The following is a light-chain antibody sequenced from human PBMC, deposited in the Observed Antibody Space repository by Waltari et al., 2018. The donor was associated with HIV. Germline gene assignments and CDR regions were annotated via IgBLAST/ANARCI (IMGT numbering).Light chain of an antibody. CDR2: EDS. V-gene: IGLV3-10*01. J-gene: IGLJ1*01. CDR1: ALPKRY. Sequence: SYELTQPPSVSVSPGQTARITCSHDALPKRYAYWYQQKPGQAPVLAIYEDSKRPSGIPARFSGSSPGTIAALTIRGAQVEDEADYYCYSTDSSGNHVVFGTGTTVTVL. CDR3: YSTDSSGNHVV.